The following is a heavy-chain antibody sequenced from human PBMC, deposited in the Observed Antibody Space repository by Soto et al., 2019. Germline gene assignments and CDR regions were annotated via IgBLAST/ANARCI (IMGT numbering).Heavy chain of an antibody. J-gene: IGHJ4*02. CDR3: AKVQPIDSSSYRPLDS. V-gene: IGHV4-59*02. D-gene: IGHD3-22*01. CDR2: IFYGGST. CDR1: GDSVSNYY. Sequence: SETLSLTCTVSGDSVSNYYWSWIRQPPGKGLEWIGYIFYGGSTNYNPSLKSRVTMSVDTSKNQFSLRLTSVTAADTAVYFSAKVQPIDSSSYRPLDSWGQGTLVTVSS.